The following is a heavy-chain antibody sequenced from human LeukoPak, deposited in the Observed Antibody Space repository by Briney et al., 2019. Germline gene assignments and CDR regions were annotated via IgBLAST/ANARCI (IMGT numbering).Heavy chain of an antibody. V-gene: IGHV4-4*07. CDR1: GGSISSYY. Sequence: SEALPLTCTVSGGSISSYYRSWIRQPAGKGLEWIGRIYTSGSTNYIPSLKSRVTMSEDTSKNQFSLKLSSVTAADTAVYYCARSGDYVTNDAFDIWGQGTMVTVSS. J-gene: IGHJ3*02. CDR3: ARSGDYVTNDAFDI. CDR2: IYTSGST. D-gene: IGHD4-17*01.